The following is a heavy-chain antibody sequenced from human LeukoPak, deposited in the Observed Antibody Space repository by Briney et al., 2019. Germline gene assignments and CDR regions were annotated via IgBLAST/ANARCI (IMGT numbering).Heavy chain of an antibody. CDR3: ARGPRYSSSWYGMDV. Sequence: ASVQVSSTASGSTFTSYDINWVRPATGQGREWMGWMNPNSGNTGYAQKFQGRVTMTRNTSISTAYMELSSLRSEDTAVYYCARGPRYSSSWYGMDVWGQGTTVTVSS. J-gene: IGHJ6*02. V-gene: IGHV1-8*01. CDR1: GSTFTSYD. CDR2: MNPNSGNT. D-gene: IGHD6-13*01.